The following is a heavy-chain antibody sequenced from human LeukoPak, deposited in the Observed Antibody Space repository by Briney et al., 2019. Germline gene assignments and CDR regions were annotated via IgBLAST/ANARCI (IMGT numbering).Heavy chain of an antibody. CDR3: ARVVVPYYFDY. V-gene: IGHV4-31*03. J-gene: IGHJ4*02. CDR1: GGSISSGGYY. D-gene: IGHD2-2*01. CDR2: IYYSGST. Sequence: PSETLSLTCTVSGGSISSGGYYWSWIRQHPGKGLEWIGYIYYSGSTYYNPSLKSRVTISVDTSKNQFSLKLSSVTAADTAVYYCARVVVPYYFDYWGQGTLVTVSS.